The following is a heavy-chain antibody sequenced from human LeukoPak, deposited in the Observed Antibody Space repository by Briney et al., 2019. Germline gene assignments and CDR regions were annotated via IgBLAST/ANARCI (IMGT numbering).Heavy chain of an antibody. CDR3: VKDRHYYGSGSYQDY. Sequence: GGSLRLSCSASGSIFSSYALHWVRQAPGKGLEYVSAISSNGGSTYYADSVKGRFTISRDNSKNTLYLQMSSLRAEDTAVYYCVKDRHYYGSGSYQDYWGQGTLVTVSS. J-gene: IGHJ4*02. CDR1: GSIFSSYA. D-gene: IGHD3-10*01. V-gene: IGHV3-64D*06. CDR2: ISSNGGST.